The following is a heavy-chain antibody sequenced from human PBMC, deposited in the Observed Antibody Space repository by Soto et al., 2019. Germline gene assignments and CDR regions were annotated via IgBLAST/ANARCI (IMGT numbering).Heavy chain of an antibody. D-gene: IGHD3-22*01. V-gene: IGHV1-18*01. CDR1: GYTFTSYG. CDR3: GREVRDSSGYFNDD. J-gene: IGHJ4*02. Sequence: GASVKVSCKASGYTFTSYGISWVRQAPGQGLEWMGWISAYNGNTNYAQKLQGRVTMTTDTSTSTAYMELRSLRSDDTAVYYCGREVRDSSGYFNDDWGQGTLVTVSS. CDR2: ISAYNGNT.